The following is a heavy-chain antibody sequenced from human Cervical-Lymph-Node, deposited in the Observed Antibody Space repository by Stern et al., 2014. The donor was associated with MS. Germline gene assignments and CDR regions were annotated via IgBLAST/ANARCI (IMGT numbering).Heavy chain of an antibody. Sequence: VQLAESGAEVKKPGESLKISCKGSGYSFTANWIALVRQVAGKGLDWMGIIYPGDSDTRYSPSFQGQVTISADKSISTAYLQWSSLKASDTAMYYCARDYGDYAFDYWGQGTLVTVSP. D-gene: IGHD4-17*01. CDR1: GYSFTANW. CDR3: ARDYGDYAFDY. CDR2: IYPGDSDT. V-gene: IGHV5-51*01. J-gene: IGHJ4*02.